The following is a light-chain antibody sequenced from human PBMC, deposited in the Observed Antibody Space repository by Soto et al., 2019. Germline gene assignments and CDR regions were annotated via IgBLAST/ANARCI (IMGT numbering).Light chain of an antibody. J-gene: IGLJ2*01. Sequence: QSVLTQPASVSGSPGQSITISCTGTSSDVGGYNYVSWYQQHPGKAPKLMIYDVSNRPSGVSNRFSGSKSGNTASPTISGLQAEDEDDYYCSSYTSSSTLVVFGGGTKLTVL. V-gene: IGLV2-14*01. CDR2: DVS. CDR1: SSDVGGYNY. CDR3: SSYTSSSTLVV.